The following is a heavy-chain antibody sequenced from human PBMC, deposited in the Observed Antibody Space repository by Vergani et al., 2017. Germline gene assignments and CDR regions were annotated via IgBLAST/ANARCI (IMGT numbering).Heavy chain of an antibody. CDR3: AGTTSSYEFWRFDY. Sequence: QVQLQESGPGLVKPSETLSLTCTVSGGSISSYYWSWIRQPPGKGLEWIGYIYYSGSTNYNPSLKSRVTISVDTSKNQFSLKMSSVTAADTAVYYCAGTTSSYEFWRFDYGGQGTLVTVSA. CDR1: GGSISSYY. D-gene: IGHD3-3*01. CDR2: IYYSGST. V-gene: IGHV4-59*01. J-gene: IGHJ4*02.